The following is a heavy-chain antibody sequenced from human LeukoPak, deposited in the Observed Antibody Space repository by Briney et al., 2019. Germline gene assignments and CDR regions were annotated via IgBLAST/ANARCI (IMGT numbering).Heavy chain of an antibody. CDR3: ARYSSGWRIFDY. D-gene: IGHD6-19*01. Sequence: PGGSLRLSCAASGFTFNSYSMNWVRQAPGKGLQWVSSISSSGSTIYYADSVKGRFTISRDNAKNSLYLQMNSLRAEDTAVYYCARYSSGWRIFDYWGQGTLVTVSS. V-gene: IGHV3-21*04. J-gene: IGHJ4*02. CDR1: GFTFNSYS. CDR2: ISSSGSTI.